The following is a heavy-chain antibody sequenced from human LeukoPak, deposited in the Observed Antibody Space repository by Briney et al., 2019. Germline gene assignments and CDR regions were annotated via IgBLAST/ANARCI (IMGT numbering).Heavy chain of an antibody. CDR1: GFTFSDHY. CDR3: TRGGIAVVFFDY. Sequence: GGSLRLSCAASGFTFSDHYMDWVRQAPGKGLEWVGFIRSKAYGETPEYAASVKGRVTISRDDSKSIAYLQMNSLKTEDTALYYCTRGGIAVVFFDYWGQGTLVTVSS. V-gene: IGHV3-49*04. J-gene: IGHJ4*02. CDR2: IRSKAYGETP. D-gene: IGHD6-19*01.